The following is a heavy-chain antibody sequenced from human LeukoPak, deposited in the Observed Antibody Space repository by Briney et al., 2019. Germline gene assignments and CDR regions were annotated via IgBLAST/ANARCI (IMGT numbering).Heavy chain of an antibody. CDR1: GDSFSNYG. CDR3: ATGRDHDYRKWSSRGDAFDI. V-gene: IGHV1-18*01. D-gene: IGHD4-11*01. Sequence: ASVKVSCKASGDSFSNYGFAWVRQAPGQGLEWMGWISAYNGNTNYAQKLQGRVTMTTDTSTSTAYMELRSLRSDDTAVYYCATGRDHDYRKWSSRGDAFDIWGQGTMVTVSS. J-gene: IGHJ3*02. CDR2: ISAYNGNT.